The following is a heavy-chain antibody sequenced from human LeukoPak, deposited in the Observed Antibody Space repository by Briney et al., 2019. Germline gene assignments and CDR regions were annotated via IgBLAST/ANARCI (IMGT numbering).Heavy chain of an antibody. J-gene: IGHJ5*02. D-gene: IGHD2-15*01. Sequence: PAETLSLTCTVSGGSISRSNYYWGWIRQPPGKGLEWIGSIFYSGSTYYNPSLKSRVIISVDTSKNQFSLKLTSVSAADTALYYCARHVWGGSERWFDPWGQGTLVTVSS. CDR1: GGSISRSNYY. CDR2: IFYSGST. CDR3: ARHVWGGSERWFDP. V-gene: IGHV4-39*01.